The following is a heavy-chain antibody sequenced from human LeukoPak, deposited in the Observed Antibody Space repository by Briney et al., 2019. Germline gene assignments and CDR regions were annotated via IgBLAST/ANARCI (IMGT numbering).Heavy chain of an antibody. CDR1: GGTFSSCA. V-gene: IGHV1-69*04. Sequence: SVKVPCKASGGTFSSCAISWVRQAPGQGLEWMGRIIPILGIANYAQKFQGRVTITADKSTSTAYMELSSLRSEDTAVYYCARDPPRWYSSGWTPDDYWGQGTLVTVSS. D-gene: IGHD6-19*01. CDR3: ARDPPRWYSSGWTPDDY. CDR2: IIPILGIA. J-gene: IGHJ4*02.